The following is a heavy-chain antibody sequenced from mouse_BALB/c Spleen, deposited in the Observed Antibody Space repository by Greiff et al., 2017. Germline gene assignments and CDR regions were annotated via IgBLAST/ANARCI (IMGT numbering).Heavy chain of an antibody. D-gene: IGHD2-1*01. CDR3: ARRLYYGNYDYAMDY. V-gene: IGHV14-3*02. CDR1: GFNIKDTY. Sequence: DVQLQESGAELVKPGASVKLSCTASGFNIKDTYMHWVKQRPEQGLEWIGRIDPANGNTKYDPKFQGKATITADTSSNTAYLQLSSLTSEDTAVYYCARRLYYGNYDYAMDYWGQGTSVTVSS. CDR2: IDPANGNT. J-gene: IGHJ4*01.